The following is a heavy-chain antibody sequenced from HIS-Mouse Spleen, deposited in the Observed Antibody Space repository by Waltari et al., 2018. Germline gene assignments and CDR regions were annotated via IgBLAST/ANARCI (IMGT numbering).Heavy chain of an antibody. CDR3: AKDRGTRILNDANYDSSRDY. V-gene: IGHV3-30*18. Sequence: QVQLVESGGGVVQPGRSLRLSCAASGFTFSSYGMHWVRQAPGKGMEWVEVISYDGSNKYYADSVKGRFTISRDNSKNTLYLQMNSLRAEDTAVYYCAKDRGTRILNDANYDSSRDYWGQGTLVTVSS. J-gene: IGHJ4*02. D-gene: IGHD3-22*01. CDR1: GFTFSSYG. CDR2: ISYDGSNK.